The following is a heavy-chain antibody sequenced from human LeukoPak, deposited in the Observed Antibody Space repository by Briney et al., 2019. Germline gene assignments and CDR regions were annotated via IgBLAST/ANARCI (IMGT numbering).Heavy chain of an antibody. Sequence: GASMKVSCKASGYTFTSYYMHWVRQAPGQGLEWMGIINPSGGSTSYAQKFQGRVTMTRDMSTSTVYMELSSLRSEDTAVYYCARGSYYDSSGYCPDYWGQGTLVTVPS. CDR1: GYTFTSYY. CDR2: INPSGGST. CDR3: ARGSYYDSSGYCPDY. D-gene: IGHD3-22*01. V-gene: IGHV1-46*01. J-gene: IGHJ4*02.